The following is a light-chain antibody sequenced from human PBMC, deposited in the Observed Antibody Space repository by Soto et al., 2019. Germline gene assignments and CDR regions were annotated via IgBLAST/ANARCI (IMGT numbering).Light chain of an antibody. CDR2: DVN. J-gene: IGLJ2*01. CDR1: SSDIGAYNF. CDR3: TSWTTSYTRI. Sequence: QSALTQPASVSGSPGQSITISCTGTSSDIGAYNFVSWYQQHPGKAPKLMLYDVNIRPSGVSNRFSGSKSGNTASLTISGLQAEDEADYYCTSWTTSYTRIFGGGTKVTVL. V-gene: IGLV2-14*03.